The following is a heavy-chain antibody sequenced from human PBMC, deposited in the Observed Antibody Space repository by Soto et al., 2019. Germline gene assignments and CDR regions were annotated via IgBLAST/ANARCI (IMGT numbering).Heavy chain of an antibody. J-gene: IGHJ2*01. Sequence: GAAGKATSKACGYTFTDSGLRSRLQAPGQGLEWMGWISAYNGNTNYAQKLQGRVTMTTDTSTSTAYMELRSLRSDDTAVYYCSLERYGYRRGLYSFSARRTFDL. D-gene: IGHD5-18*01. V-gene: IGHV1-18*01. CDR3: SLERYGYRRGLYSFSARRTFDL. CDR2: ISAYNGNT. CDR1: GYTFTDSG.